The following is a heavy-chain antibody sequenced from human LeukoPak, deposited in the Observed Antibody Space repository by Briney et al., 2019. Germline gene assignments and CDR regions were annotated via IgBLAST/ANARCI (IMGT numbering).Heavy chain of an antibody. D-gene: IGHD3-22*01. V-gene: IGHV3-7*01. CDR1: GFRFGSDW. Sequence: PGESLRLSCAASGFRFGSDWTTWVRQAPGKGLEWVANINPDGSEKYYVDSVKSRFTISRDNGKNSLYLQLNSLRDEDTAVYYCARYYDPTVGDAFDIWGQGTMVTVSS. CDR3: ARYYDPTVGDAFDI. J-gene: IGHJ3*02. CDR2: INPDGSEK.